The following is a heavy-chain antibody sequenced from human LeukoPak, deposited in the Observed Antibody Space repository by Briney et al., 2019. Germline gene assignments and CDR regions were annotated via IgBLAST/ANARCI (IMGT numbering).Heavy chain of an antibody. Sequence: GGSLKLSCKASGYTFTSYGISWVRQAPGQGLEWMGWINAYNGNTNYAQKHQGRVTMTTDTSTSTTYLELRSLRSTLRAVYYCARAEYYYGLGSYSLPNYYYYYYMDVWGKGTTVTVSS. D-gene: IGHD3-10*01. V-gene: IGHV1-18*01. CDR3: ARAEYYYGLGSYSLPNYYYYYYMDV. CDR2: INAYNGNT. CDR1: GYTFTSYG. J-gene: IGHJ6*03.